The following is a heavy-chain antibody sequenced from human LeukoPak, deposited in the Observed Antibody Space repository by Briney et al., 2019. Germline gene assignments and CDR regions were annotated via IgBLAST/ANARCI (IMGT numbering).Heavy chain of an antibody. CDR2: IWYDGSNK. Sequence: GGSLLLSCAASGFYFSRYGMHWVRPAPGRGLEWVAIIWYDGSNKYYADSVKGRFTVSRDDFKNTMYLQMNNLRDEDTAVYYCARVLDIVVVTAPLSFWGQGTLVTVSS. CDR3: ARVLDIVVVTAPLSF. V-gene: IGHV3-33*01. D-gene: IGHD2-21*02. J-gene: IGHJ4*02. CDR1: GFYFSRYG.